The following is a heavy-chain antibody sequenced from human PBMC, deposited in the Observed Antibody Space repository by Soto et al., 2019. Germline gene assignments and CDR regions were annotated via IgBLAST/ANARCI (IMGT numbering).Heavy chain of an antibody. J-gene: IGHJ4*02. CDR3: ARVGLGYCSSTSCPDDY. CDR1: GFTVSSNY. Sequence: GGSLRLSCAASGFTVSSNYMSWVRQAPGKGLEWVSVIYSGGSTYYADSVKGRFTISRHNSKNTLYLQMNSLRAEDTAVYYCARVGLGYCSSTSCPDDYWGQGTLVTVSS. CDR2: IYSGGST. V-gene: IGHV3-53*04. D-gene: IGHD2-2*01.